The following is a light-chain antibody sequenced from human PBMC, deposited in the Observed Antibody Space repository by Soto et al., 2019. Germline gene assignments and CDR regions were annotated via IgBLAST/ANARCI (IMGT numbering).Light chain of an antibody. V-gene: IGKV1-39*01. CDR2: AAS. Sequence: DIQMTQSPSSLSASVGDRVTITCRASQTISTYLNWYQQKPGKAPKLLIYAASTLQSGVPSRFSGSGSGTDFTLTINSLQPEDVATYYGQQSHGIPYTFGQGTKLEIK. J-gene: IGKJ2*01. CDR3: QQSHGIPYT. CDR1: QTISTY.